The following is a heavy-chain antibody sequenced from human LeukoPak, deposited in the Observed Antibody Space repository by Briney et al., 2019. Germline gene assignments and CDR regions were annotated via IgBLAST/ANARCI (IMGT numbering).Heavy chain of an antibody. CDR3: ARVARSGYLDY. D-gene: IGHD3-3*01. CDR1: GGSISSNSHS. V-gene: IGHV4-39*07. CDR2: IYYSGST. J-gene: IGHJ4*02. Sequence: SETLSLTCTVSGGSISSNSHSWGWIRQPPGKGLEWIASIYYSGSTYYSPSLKSRVTMSVDTSKNQFSLKLSSVTAADTAVYYCARVARSGYLDYWGQGTLVTVSS.